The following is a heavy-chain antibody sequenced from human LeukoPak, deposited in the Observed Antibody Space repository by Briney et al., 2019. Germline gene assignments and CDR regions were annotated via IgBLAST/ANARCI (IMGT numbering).Heavy chain of an antibody. CDR2: INPSGGST. V-gene: IGHV1-46*01. J-gene: IGHJ4*02. Sequence: ASVKVSCKASGYTFTSYYMHWVRQAPGQGLEWMGIINPSGGSTSYAQKFQGRVTMTRDMSTSTVYMELSSLRSEDTAVYYCARDQGGVYSNYGVDYWGQGTLVTVSS. D-gene: IGHD4-11*01. CDR3: ARDQGGVYSNYGVDY. CDR1: GYTFTSYY.